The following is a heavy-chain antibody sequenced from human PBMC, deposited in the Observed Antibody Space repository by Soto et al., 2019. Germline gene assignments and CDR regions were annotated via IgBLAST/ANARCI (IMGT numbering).Heavy chain of an antibody. CDR1: GFTFKNHW. D-gene: IGHD3-3*01. V-gene: IGHV3-7*01. CDR2: INEDGSST. Sequence: PGGSLRLSCAASGFTFKNHWMNWVRQVPGRGMEWVAKINEDGSSTYFADSVRGRFTISRDNAKNALFLQMNSLKVEDTAIYYCAKDVEWSLDFWGRGTLVTVSS. J-gene: IGHJ4*02. CDR3: AKDVEWSLDF.